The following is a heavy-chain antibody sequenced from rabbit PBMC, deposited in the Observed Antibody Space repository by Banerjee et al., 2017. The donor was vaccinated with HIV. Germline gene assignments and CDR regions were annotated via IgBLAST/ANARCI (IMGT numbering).Heavy chain of an antibody. Sequence: QSLEESGGDLVKPGASLTLTCTASGFSFSSSYYMYWVRQAPGKGLEWIACIYAGSSGITYYASWAKGRFTISKTSSTTATLQMTSLTAADTATYFCARDLAGAIGWNFNLWGPGTLVTVS. CDR1: GFSFSSSYY. CDR2: IYAGSSGIT. J-gene: IGHJ4*01. V-gene: IGHV1S40*01. CDR3: ARDLAGAIGWNFNL. D-gene: IGHD4-1*01.